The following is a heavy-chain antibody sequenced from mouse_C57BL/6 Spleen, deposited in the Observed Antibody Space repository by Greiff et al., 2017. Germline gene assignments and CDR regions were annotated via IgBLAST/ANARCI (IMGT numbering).Heavy chain of an antibody. D-gene: IGHD2-13*01. Sequence: QVQLQQPGAELVRPGSSVKLSCKASGYTFTSYWMHWVKQRPIQGLEWIGNIDPSASETNYNQKFKDKATLTVDKSSSTAYMQLSSLTSEDSAVYYCARETTRVFDYWGQGTTLTVSS. CDR1: GYTFTSYW. CDR3: ARETTRVFDY. CDR2: IDPSASET. J-gene: IGHJ2*01. V-gene: IGHV1-52*01.